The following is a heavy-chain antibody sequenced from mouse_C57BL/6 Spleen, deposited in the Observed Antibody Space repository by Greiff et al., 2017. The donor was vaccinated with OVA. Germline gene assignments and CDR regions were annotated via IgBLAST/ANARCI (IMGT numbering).Heavy chain of an antibody. CDR2: SRNKANDYTT. Sequence: EVQVVESGGGLVQSGRSLRLSCATSGFTFSDFYMEWVRQAPGKGLEWIAASRNKANDYTTEYSASVKGRFIVSRDTSQSILYLQMNALRAEDTAIYYCARGLGRGYFDYWGQGTTLTVSS. J-gene: IGHJ2*01. D-gene: IGHD4-1*01. CDR3: ARGLGRGYFDY. CDR1: GFTFSDFY. V-gene: IGHV7-1*01.